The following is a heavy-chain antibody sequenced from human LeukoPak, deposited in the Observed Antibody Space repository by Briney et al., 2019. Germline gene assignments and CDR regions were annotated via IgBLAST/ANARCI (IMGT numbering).Heavy chain of an antibody. D-gene: IGHD1-26*01. V-gene: IGHV4-39*01. Sequence: SETLSLTCTVSGGSISSSSYYWGWIRQPPGKGLEWIGTIYYSGSTSYNPSLKSRVTISVDTSKNRFSLKLSSVTAADTAVYYCARLGYSGSYYERTFDIWGQGTMVTVSS. J-gene: IGHJ3*02. CDR2: IYYSGST. CDR1: GGSISSSSYY. CDR3: ARLGYSGSYYERTFDI.